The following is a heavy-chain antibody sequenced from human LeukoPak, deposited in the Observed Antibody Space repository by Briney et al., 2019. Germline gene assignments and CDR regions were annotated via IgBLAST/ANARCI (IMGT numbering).Heavy chain of an antibody. Sequence: KPSETLSLTCTVSGGSISSSSYYWSWIRQPPGKGLEWGGNIYYSGTTNYNPSLVSRVTISVDTSKNQFSLKLRSVTAADTAVYYCARTRGYSGYEVSTYGMDVWGQGTTVTVSS. CDR3: ARTRGYSGYEVSTYGMDV. J-gene: IGHJ6*02. CDR1: GGSISSSSYY. D-gene: IGHD5-12*01. V-gene: IGHV4-61*01. CDR2: IYYSGTT.